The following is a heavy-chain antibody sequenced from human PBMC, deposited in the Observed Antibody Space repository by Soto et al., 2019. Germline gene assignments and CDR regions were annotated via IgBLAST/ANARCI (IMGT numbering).Heavy chain of an antibody. V-gene: IGHV1-8*01. D-gene: IGHD2-21*02. CDR1: GYTFTSYD. CDR3: ARGQGYCGGDCYPDY. CDR2: MNPNSGNT. Sequence: QVQLVQSGAEVKKPGASVKVSCKASGYTFTSYDINWVRQATGQGLEWMGWMNPNSGNTGYAQKSQGRGTMPSNTPISTAYMEMSSLRSEDTAVYYCARGQGYCGGDCYPDYWGQGTLVTVSS. J-gene: IGHJ4*02.